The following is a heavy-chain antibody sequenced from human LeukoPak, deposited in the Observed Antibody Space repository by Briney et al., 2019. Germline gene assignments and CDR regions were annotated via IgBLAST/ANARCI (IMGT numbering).Heavy chain of an antibody. D-gene: IGHD4-23*01. CDR1: GVSISSGDYY. CDR3: ARDLDYGGNSGSNDY. V-gene: IGHV4-30-4*01. Sequence: NTSETLSLTCTVSGVSISSGDYYWSWIRQPPGKGLEWIGYIYYSGTTYYNPSLKSRVTISVDTSKNQFSLKLSSVTAADTAVYYCARDLDYGGNSGSNDYWGQGTLVTVSS. J-gene: IGHJ4*02. CDR2: IYYSGTT.